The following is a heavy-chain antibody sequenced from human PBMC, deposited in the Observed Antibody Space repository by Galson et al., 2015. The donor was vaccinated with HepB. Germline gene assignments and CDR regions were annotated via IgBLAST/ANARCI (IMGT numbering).Heavy chain of an antibody. CDR2: MYYSGST. CDR3: AREGDYGSGNYFDY. J-gene: IGHJ4*02. V-gene: IGHV4-31*03. D-gene: IGHD3-10*01. CDR1: GGSINSGGQY. Sequence: LSLTCTVSGGSINSGGQYWSWIRQHPGKGLEWVGYMYYSGSTYYNPSLKSRITISRDTSKNQFSLKLTSVTAADTALYYCAREGDYGSGNYFDYWGQGTLVTVSS.